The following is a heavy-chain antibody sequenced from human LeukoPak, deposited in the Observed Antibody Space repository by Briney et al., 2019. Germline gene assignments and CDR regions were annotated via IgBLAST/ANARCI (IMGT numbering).Heavy chain of an antibody. D-gene: IGHD3-10*01. J-gene: IGHJ4*02. CDR1: GGSISSYY. V-gene: IGHV4-4*07. CDR3: ARDTGYYFGSGNYLYYFDY. Sequence: SETLSLTCTVFGGSISSYYWSWIRQPAGKGLEWIGRMYTSGSTNYNPSLTSRVTMSVDTSKNQFSLKLSSVTAADTAVYYCARDTGYYFGSGNYLYYFDYWGQGTLVTVSS. CDR2: MYTSGST.